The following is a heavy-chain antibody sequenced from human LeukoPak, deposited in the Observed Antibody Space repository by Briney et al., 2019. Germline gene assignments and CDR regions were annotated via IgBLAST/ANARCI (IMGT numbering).Heavy chain of an antibody. Sequence: ASVKVSCKASGYTFTNYDIHWVRRATGQGLEWMGWMNPKSGNTGYAQRFQGRVTMTRNTSITTAYMDLRSLKSDDTAIYYCTRGRGFLEGLAVWGQGTTVTVFS. CDR2: MNPKSGNT. J-gene: IGHJ6*02. D-gene: IGHD3-3*01. V-gene: IGHV1-8*01. CDR3: TRGRGFLEGLAV. CDR1: GYTFTNYD.